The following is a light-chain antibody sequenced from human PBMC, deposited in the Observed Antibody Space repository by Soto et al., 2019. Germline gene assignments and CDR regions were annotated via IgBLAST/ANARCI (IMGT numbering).Light chain of an antibody. J-gene: IGLJ3*02. CDR3: QSYDNSLSGSRV. CDR2: STN. V-gene: IGLV1-40*01. CDR1: RSNIGAGYD. Sequence: QSVLTQPPSVSGAPGQRVTISCTGSRSNIGAGYDVHWYQQLPGTAPKLLIYSTNNRPSGVPDRFSGSKSGMSASLAITGLQAADEANYYCQSYDNSLSGSRVFGGGTKLTVL.